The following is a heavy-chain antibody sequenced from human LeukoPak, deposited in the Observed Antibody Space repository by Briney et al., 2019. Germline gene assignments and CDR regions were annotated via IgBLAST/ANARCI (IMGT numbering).Heavy chain of an antibody. CDR2: IYYSGST. J-gene: IGHJ3*02. Sequence: SETLSLTCTFSGGSISSGGYYWSWIRQHPGKGLEWIGYIYYSGSTYYNPSLKSRVTISVDTSKNQFSLKLSSVTAADTAVYYCARVDADAFDIWGQGTMVTVSS. CDR1: GGSISSGGYY. CDR3: ARVDADAFDI. D-gene: IGHD2-2*03. V-gene: IGHV4-31*03.